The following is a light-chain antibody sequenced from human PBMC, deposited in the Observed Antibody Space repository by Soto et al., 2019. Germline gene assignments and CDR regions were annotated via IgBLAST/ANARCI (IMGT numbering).Light chain of an antibody. Sequence: DIVMTQSPDSLAVSLGERATINCKSSQSVLYTSNNKNYLAWYQQKPGQPPKLLIYWASTRESGVPDRFSGSESGTDFTLTISSLQAEDVAVYYCQHYYSTPFTFGPGTKVDIK. CDR1: QSVLYTSNNKNY. J-gene: IGKJ3*01. CDR3: QHYYSTPFT. CDR2: WAS. V-gene: IGKV4-1*01.